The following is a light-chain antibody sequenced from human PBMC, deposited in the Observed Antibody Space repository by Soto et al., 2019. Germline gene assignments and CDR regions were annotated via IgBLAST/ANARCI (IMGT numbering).Light chain of an antibody. CDR1: QSLVYSDGTTF. J-gene: IGKJ1*01. CDR3: MQGTQWPPT. V-gene: IGKV2-30*01. Sequence: DVVLTQSPLSLPVTLGQSASISCRSSQSLVYSDGTTFFNWFQQRPGQPPRRLIYKVSNRDSGVPDRFSGSGSGTDFTLEISRVEAEDVGIYYCMQGTQWPPTFGQGTKLEIK. CDR2: KVS.